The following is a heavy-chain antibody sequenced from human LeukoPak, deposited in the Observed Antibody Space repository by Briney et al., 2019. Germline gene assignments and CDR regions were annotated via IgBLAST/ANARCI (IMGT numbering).Heavy chain of an antibody. CDR3: AKPRAVGVNALFDY. CDR1: GLTSSSYA. V-gene: IGHV3-23*01. CDR2: VSGSGGST. Sequence: GGSLRLSCAASGLTSSSYAMRWVRQAPGKGLEWVSSVSGSGGSTYYADSVKGRFTISRDNSKNTLYLQMNSLRAEDTAIYYCAKPRAVGVNALFDYWGQGTLVTVSS. J-gene: IGHJ4*02.